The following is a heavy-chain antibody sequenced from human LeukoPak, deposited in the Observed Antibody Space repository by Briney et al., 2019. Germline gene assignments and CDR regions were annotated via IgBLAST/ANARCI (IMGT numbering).Heavy chain of an antibody. D-gene: IGHD6-13*01. V-gene: IGHV3-23*01. J-gene: IGHJ4*02. Sequence: GGSLRLSCAASGVTVSSSYMTWVRQAPGKGLEWVSAISGSVGSTYHADSVKGRFTISRDNSKNTLYLQMNSLRAEDTAVYYCAKGGVAAARDYWGQGTLVTVSS. CDR2: ISGSVGST. CDR3: AKGGVAAARDY. CDR1: GVTVSSSY.